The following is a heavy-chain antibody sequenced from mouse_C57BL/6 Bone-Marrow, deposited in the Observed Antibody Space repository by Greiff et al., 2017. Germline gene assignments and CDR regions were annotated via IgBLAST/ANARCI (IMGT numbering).Heavy chain of an antibody. CDR3: TCTGFAY. CDR2: IDPENGDT. V-gene: IGHV14-4*01. Sequence: VQLQQSGAELVRPGASVKLSCTASGFNIKDDYMHWVKQRPEQGLEWLGWIDPENGDTEYASKFQSKATIKADTSSNTAYLQISSLTSEDTAVNYFTCTGFAYWGQGTLVTVSA. J-gene: IGHJ3*01. CDR1: GFNIKDDY. D-gene: IGHD1-1*01.